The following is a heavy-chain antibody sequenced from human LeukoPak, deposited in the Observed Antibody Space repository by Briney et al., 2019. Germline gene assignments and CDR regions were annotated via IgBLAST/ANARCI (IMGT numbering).Heavy chain of an antibody. CDR2: IWYDGSNK. Sequence: GGSLRLSCAASGFTFSSYGMHWVRQAPGKGLEWVAVIWYDGSNKYYADSVKGRFTISRDNAKNSLYLQMNSLRAEDTAVYYCARDPKYSYGLRYWGQGTLVTVSS. V-gene: IGHV3-33*01. CDR3: ARDPKYSYGLRY. CDR1: GFTFSSYG. D-gene: IGHD5-18*01. J-gene: IGHJ4*02.